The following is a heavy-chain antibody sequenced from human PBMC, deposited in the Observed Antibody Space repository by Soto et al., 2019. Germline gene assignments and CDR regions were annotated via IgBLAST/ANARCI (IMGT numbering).Heavy chain of an antibody. J-gene: IGHJ3*02. D-gene: IGHD3-3*01. CDR3: ATLRFLEWPTITPDAFDI. CDR1: GYTLTELS. V-gene: IGHV1-24*01. Sequence: ASVKVSCKVSGYTLTELSMHWVRQAPGKGLEWMGGFDPGDGETIYAQKFQGRVTMTEDTSTDTAYMELSSLRSEDTAVYYCATLRFLEWPTITPDAFDIWGQGTMVTVSS. CDR2: FDPGDGET.